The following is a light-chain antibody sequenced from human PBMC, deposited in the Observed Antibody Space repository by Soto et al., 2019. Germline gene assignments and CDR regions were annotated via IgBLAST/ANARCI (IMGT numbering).Light chain of an antibody. J-gene: IGKJ4*01. CDR2: TAS. CDR3: QQGNSFPLT. Sequence: DIQMTQSPSSVSASVGDRVTITCRASQDISHCLAWFQQIPGEAPRLLIYTASSLHSGVPSRFSGSGSGTDFTLTISSLQTEDFATYYCQQGNSFPLTFGGGTRVEI. CDR1: QDISHC. V-gene: IGKV1-12*01.